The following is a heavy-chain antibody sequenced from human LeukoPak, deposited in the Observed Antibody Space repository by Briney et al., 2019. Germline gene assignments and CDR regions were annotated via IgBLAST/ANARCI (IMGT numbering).Heavy chain of an antibody. J-gene: IGHJ6*03. Sequence: KTGGSLRLSCAASGFTFSGYSMNWVRQAPGKGLEWVSSISSSSSYIYYADSVKGRFTISRDNAKNSLYLQMNSLRAEDTAVYYCARDRDYYYYMDVWGKGTTVTVSS. V-gene: IGHV3-21*01. CDR3: ARDRDYYYYMDV. D-gene: IGHD5-24*01. CDR2: ISSSSSYI. CDR1: GFTFSGYS.